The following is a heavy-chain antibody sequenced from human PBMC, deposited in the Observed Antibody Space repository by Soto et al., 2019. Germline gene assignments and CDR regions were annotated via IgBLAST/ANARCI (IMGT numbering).Heavy chain of an antibody. J-gene: IGHJ4*02. CDR3: ARAMSTVTIFDY. CDR2: IYHSGST. Sequence: QLQLQESGSGLVKPSQTLSLTCAVSGGSISSGGYSWSWIRQPPGKGLEWIGYIYHSGSTYYDPSRKSRVTNSADMSKVQFSLQLRSVTSAYMAVYQCARAMSTVTIFDYWGQGTLVTVSS. V-gene: IGHV4-30-2*01. CDR1: GGSISSGGYS. D-gene: IGHD3-10*01.